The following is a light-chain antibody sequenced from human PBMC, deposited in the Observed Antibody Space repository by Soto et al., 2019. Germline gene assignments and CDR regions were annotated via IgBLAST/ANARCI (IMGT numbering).Light chain of an antibody. J-gene: IGKJ4*02. CDR3: QQYDSSST. V-gene: IGKV1-9*01. CDR2: AAS. CDR1: QGISSF. Sequence: DLQLTQSPSFLSASVGDRVTITCRASQGISSFLAWYQQKPGKAPKLLIYAASTLQSGVPSRFSGSGSGTEFTLTISSLQPDDSATYYCQQYDSSSTFGGGTKVDIK.